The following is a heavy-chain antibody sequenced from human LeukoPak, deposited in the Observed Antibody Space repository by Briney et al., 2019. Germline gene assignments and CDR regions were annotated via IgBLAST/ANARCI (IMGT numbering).Heavy chain of an antibody. CDR1: GFTFSSYG. Sequence: GGSLRLSCAAAGFTFSSYGMHWVRQAPGKGLEWVAFISYDGSHNYYADSVKGRFTISRDNSKNTLYLQMNSLRAEDTAVYYCAKKGAVGIAAAAFDCWGQGTLVTVSS. V-gene: IGHV3-30*18. D-gene: IGHD6-13*01. J-gene: IGHJ4*02. CDR3: AKKGAVGIAAAAFDC. CDR2: ISYDGSHN.